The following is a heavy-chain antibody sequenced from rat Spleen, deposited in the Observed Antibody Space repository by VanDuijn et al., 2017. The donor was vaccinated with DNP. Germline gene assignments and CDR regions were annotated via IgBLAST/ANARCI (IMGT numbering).Heavy chain of an antibody. CDR1: GYSITNNY. Sequence: GQLQESGPGLVKPSQSLSLTCSVTGYSITNNYWGWIRKFPGNKMEYIGHISYSGSTNYNPSLKSRFSITRDTSKNQFFLQLNSVTTEDTATYYCARHGDGNYGFDWFAYWGHGTLVTVSS. D-gene: IGHD1-11*01. V-gene: IGHV3-1*01. CDR2: ISYSGST. CDR3: ARHGDGNYGFDWFAY. J-gene: IGHJ3*01.